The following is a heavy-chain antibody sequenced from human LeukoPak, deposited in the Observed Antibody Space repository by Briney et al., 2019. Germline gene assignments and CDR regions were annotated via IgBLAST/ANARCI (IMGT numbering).Heavy chain of an antibody. CDR3: AKDSSGWSHIYMDV. J-gene: IGHJ6*03. D-gene: IGHD6-19*01. CDR1: EFTFSSYA. CDR2: ISSGGAST. Sequence: GESLRLSCAASEFTFSSYAMTWVRQRPGEGLEWFSGISSGGASTYYADSVKGRFSISRDNSKNTMYLQMNSLRAEDSAIYYCAKDSSGWSHIYMDVWGKGTTVTVSS. V-gene: IGHV3-23*01.